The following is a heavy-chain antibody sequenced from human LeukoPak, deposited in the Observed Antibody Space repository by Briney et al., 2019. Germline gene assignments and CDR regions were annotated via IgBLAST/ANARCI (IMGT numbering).Heavy chain of an antibody. D-gene: IGHD1-20*01. CDR3: VRDGRYNLNYADY. V-gene: IGHV1-18*04. Sequence: ASVKVSCKASGYTFTSNYIHWVRQAPGQGLEWMGWISAYNGNTNYAQKFQGRVTMTTDTSTSTAYMELRSLRSDDTAVYYCVRDGRYNLNYADYWGQGTLVTVSS. CDR2: ISAYNGNT. CDR1: GYTFTSNY. J-gene: IGHJ4*02.